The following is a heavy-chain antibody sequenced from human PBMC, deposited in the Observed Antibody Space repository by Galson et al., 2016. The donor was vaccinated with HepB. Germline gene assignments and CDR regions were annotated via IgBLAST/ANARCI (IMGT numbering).Heavy chain of an antibody. V-gene: IGHV4-4*01. CDR3: ASGYSSGWYYFDS. Sequence: TLSLTCAVSGGSISSSNWWSWVRQPPGKGLEWIGEIYHSGSTNYNPSLKSRVSMSVDKSKNQFSLKLSSVTAADTAVYFCASGYSSGWYYFDSWGQGTLVTVSS. CDR1: GGSISSSNW. CDR2: IYHSGST. J-gene: IGHJ4*02. D-gene: IGHD6-19*01.